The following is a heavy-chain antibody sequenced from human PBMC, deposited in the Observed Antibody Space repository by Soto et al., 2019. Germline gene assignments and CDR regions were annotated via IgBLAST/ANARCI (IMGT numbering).Heavy chain of an antibody. V-gene: IGHV3-9*01. CDR3: ARVGYCTNGVCYTYYYGMDV. Sequence: GGSLRLSCAASGFTFDDYAMHWVRQAPGKGLEWVSGISWNSGSIGYADSVKGRFTISRDNAKNSLYLQMDSLRAEDTALYYCARVGYCTNGVCYTYYYGMDVWGQGTTVTVSS. J-gene: IGHJ6*02. D-gene: IGHD2-8*01. CDR1: GFTFDDYA. CDR2: ISWNSGSI.